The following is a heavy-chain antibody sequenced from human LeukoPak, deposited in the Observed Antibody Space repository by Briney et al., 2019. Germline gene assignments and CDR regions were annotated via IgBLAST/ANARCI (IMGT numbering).Heavy chain of an antibody. CDR1: GFSLSWFW. CDR3: AREINGAGTNGGYYFDY. Sequence: PGGSLRLSCAASGFSLSWFWMSWVRQAPGKGLEWVANIKQDGSEEYYVDSVKGRFTISRDNAKNSLYLQMNSLRAEDTAVYYCAREINGAGTNGGYYFDYWGQGTLVTVSS. J-gene: IGHJ4*02. V-gene: IGHV3-7*01. D-gene: IGHD2-8*01. CDR2: IKQDGSEE.